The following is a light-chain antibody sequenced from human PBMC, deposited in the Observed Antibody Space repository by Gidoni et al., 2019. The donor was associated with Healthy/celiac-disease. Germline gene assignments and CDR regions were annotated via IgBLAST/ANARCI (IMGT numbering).Light chain of an antibody. V-gene: IGLV2-14*01. CDR1: SSDVGGYNY. CDR3: SSYTSSSLYV. Sequence: QSALTQPASVSGSPGQSITISCTGTSSDVGGYNYVSWYQQPPGNAPKLIIYEVSNRPSGVSNRFSGSTSGNTASLTISGLQAEDEADYYCSSYTSSSLYVFGTGTKVTVL. CDR2: EVS. J-gene: IGLJ1*01.